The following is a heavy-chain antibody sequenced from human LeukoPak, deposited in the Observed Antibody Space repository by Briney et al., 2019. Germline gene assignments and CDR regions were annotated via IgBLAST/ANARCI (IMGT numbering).Heavy chain of an antibody. Sequence: GGSLRLFCAASVFTLSIYSMHWVRHAPGKALEGVADISYDRSNKYYTVSVKGRFTIYRDNSKNKLYLQMNSLRAEDTAVYYCARYIAAGGRRSYFDYWGQGTLVTVSS. V-gene: IGHV3-30*04. J-gene: IGHJ4*02. CDR3: ARYIAAGGRRSYFDY. D-gene: IGHD6-13*01. CDR1: VFTLSIYS. CDR2: ISYDRSNK.